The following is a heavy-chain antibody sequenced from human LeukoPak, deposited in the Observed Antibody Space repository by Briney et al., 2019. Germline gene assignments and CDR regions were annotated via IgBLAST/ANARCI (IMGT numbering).Heavy chain of an antibody. Sequence: ASVKVSCKASGYTFTGYYMHWVRQAPGQGLEWMGWINPNSGGTNYAQKFQGRVTMTRDTSISTAYMELGRLRSDDTAVYYCARNLPIVLMVFDYWGQGTLVTVSS. CDR1: GYTFTGYY. V-gene: IGHV1-2*02. D-gene: IGHD2-8*01. J-gene: IGHJ4*02. CDR3: ARNLPIVLMVFDY. CDR2: INPNSGGT.